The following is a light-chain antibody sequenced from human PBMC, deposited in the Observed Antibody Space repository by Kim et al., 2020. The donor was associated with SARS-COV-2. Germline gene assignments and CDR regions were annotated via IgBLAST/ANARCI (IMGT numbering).Light chain of an antibody. Sequence: DIQMTQSPSSLAASVGDKVTITCQASQDISRYLNWYQQKPGKAPKLLIYSASTLQGGVTSRFTGSGSETDFNFTISSLQPEDFATYYCQQSYNPPLTFGRGTKVDI. CDR2: SAS. CDR1: QDISRY. V-gene: IGKV1-39*01. J-gene: IGKJ4*01. CDR3: QQSYNPPLT.